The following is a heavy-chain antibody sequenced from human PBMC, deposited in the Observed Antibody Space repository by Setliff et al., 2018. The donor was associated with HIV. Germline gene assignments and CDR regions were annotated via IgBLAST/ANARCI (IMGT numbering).Heavy chain of an antibody. CDR3: ARDSGTTMGASGPGY. CDR1: GFTFSSHA. CDR2: ISGSGGST. J-gene: IGHJ4*02. Sequence: GGSLRLSCAASGFTFSSHAMSWVRQAPGKGLEWVSSISGSGGSTYNADSVKGRFTISRDNAKNSLYLQMNSLTADDTAVYYCARDSGTTMGASGPGYWGQGTLVTVSS. V-gene: IGHV3-23*01. D-gene: IGHD1-26*01.